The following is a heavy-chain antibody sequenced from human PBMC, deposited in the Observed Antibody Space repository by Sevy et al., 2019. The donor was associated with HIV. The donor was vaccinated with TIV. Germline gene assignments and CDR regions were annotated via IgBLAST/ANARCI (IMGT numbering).Heavy chain of an antibody. CDR1: GFTFGNYA. D-gene: IGHD2-15*01. Sequence: GGSLRLSCAGSGFTFGNYAMYWVRQSPGKGLEWVSGISWNSGSMGYADAVEGRFTISRDNAKNSLHLEMNSLRPEDTALYYCAKGVSGGNSGVAFDYWGQGTRVTVSS. V-gene: IGHV3-9*01. CDR3: AKGVSGGNSGVAFDY. J-gene: IGHJ4*02. CDR2: ISWNSGSM.